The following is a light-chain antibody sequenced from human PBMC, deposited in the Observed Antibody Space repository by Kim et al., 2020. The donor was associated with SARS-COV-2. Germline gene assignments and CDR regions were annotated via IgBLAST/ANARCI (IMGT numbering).Light chain of an antibody. Sequence: QSALTQPPSMSATAGQKVTISCSGSSSATANDYVSWYQQFPGAAPKLLIYDNNRRPSGIPDRFSGSKSGTSATLDITGLQAGDEADYYCARWDNSLSLWVFGGGTQLTVL. V-gene: IGLV1-51*01. J-gene: IGLJ3*02. CDR1: SSATANDY. CDR2: DNN. CDR3: ARWDNSLSLWV.